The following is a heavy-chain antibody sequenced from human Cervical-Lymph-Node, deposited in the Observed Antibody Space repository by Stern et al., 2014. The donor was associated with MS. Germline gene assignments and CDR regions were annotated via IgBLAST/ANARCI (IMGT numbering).Heavy chain of an antibody. CDR3: ASQPDAFDI. Sequence: VQLVQSGPGLVKPSETLSLTCTVSGGSISSYYWSWIRQPPGKGLEWIGYIYYSGSTNYNPSLKSRVTISVDTSKNQFSLKLSSVTAADTAVYYCASQPDAFDIWGQGTMVTVSS. CDR1: GGSISSYY. V-gene: IGHV4-59*08. CDR2: IYYSGST. J-gene: IGHJ3*02.